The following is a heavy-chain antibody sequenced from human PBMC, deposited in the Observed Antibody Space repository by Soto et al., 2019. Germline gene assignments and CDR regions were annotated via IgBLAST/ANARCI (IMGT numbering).Heavy chain of an antibody. CDR2: IIPILGMA. CDR1: GGTFSSYT. Sequence: SVKVSCKASGGTFSSYTISWVRQAPGQGLEWTGRIIPILGMANYAQKFQGRVTITADKSTSTAYMELSSLRSEDTAVYYCAITYGDYAGVDYWGQGTLVTVSS. CDR3: AITYGDYAGVDY. D-gene: IGHD4-17*01. V-gene: IGHV1-69*02. J-gene: IGHJ4*02.